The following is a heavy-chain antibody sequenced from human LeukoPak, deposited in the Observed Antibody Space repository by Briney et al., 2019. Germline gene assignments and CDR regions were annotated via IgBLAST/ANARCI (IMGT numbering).Heavy chain of an antibody. V-gene: IGHV4-34*12. Sequence: SETLSLTCAVSGGSFSGYYWTWIRQPPGKGLEWIGEIIHSGSTNYNPSLKSRVTISVDTSKNQFSLKLSSVTAADTAVYYCARLYYDSSGYYYIDYWGQGTLVTVSS. CDR1: GGSFSGYY. J-gene: IGHJ4*02. D-gene: IGHD3-22*01. CDR3: ARLYYDSSGYYYIDY. CDR2: IIHSGST.